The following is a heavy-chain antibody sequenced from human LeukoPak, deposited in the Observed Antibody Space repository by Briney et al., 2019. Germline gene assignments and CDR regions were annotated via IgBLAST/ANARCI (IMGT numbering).Heavy chain of an antibody. CDR2: INPNSGGT. J-gene: IGHJ4*02. CDR3: ARGSQRVCLCEEFDY. D-gene: IGHD2-2*01. Sequence: ASVKVSCKASGYTFTGYYMHWVRQAPGQGLEWMGWINPNSGGTNYAQKFQGRVTMTRDTSISTAYMELSRLRSDDTAVYYCARGSQRVCLCEEFDYWGQGTLVTVSS. CDR1: GYTFTGYY. V-gene: IGHV1-2*02.